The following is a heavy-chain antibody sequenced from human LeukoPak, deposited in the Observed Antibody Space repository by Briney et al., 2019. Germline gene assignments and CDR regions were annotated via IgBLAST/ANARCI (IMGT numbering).Heavy chain of an antibody. CDR2: IRYDGSNK. CDR3: ARGDYDILTGYYRYYFDY. CDR1: GFTFSSYG. D-gene: IGHD3-9*01. V-gene: IGHV3-30*02. Sequence: GGSLRLSCAASGFTFSSYGMHWVRQAPGKGLEWVAFIRYDGSNKYYADSVKGRFTISRDNSKNTLYLQMNSLRAEDTAVYYCARGDYDILTGYYRYYFDYWGQGTLVTVSS. J-gene: IGHJ4*02.